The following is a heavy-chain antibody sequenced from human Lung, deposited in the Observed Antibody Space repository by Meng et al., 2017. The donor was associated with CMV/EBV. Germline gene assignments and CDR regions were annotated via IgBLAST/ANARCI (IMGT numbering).Heavy chain of an antibody. D-gene: IGHD3-10*02. CDR3: ARDKNLRLCSGSGFDV. CDR1: GFTFDDYG. Sequence: GGSLRLSCAAAGFTFDDYGMHWVRQVPGKGLEWVSEISWNGVTTGYAGTVKGRFTISRDNTKKSLYLKMNSLRPEDTAFHFGARDKNLRLCSGSGFDVWGQGTXVTVSS. CDR2: ISWNGVTT. J-gene: IGHJ4*02. V-gene: IGHV3-9*01.